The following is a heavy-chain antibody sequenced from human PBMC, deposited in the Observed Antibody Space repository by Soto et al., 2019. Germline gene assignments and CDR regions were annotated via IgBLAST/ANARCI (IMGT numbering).Heavy chain of an antibody. CDR2: MNPNSGNT. J-gene: IGHJ3*02. Sequence: ASVKVSCKASGYTFTSYDINWVRQATGQGLEWMGWMNPNSGNTGYAQKFQGRVTMTRNTSTSTAYMELSSLRSEDTAVDYCARDIGVYYDILTGAYDAFDIWGQGTMVTVSS. CDR3: ARDIGVYYDILTGAYDAFDI. V-gene: IGHV1-8*01. D-gene: IGHD3-9*01. CDR1: GYTFTSYD.